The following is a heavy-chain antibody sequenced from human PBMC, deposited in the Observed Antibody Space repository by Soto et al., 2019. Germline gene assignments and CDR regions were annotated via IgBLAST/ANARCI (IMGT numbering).Heavy chain of an antibody. D-gene: IGHD3-3*01. CDR2: FDPEDGET. J-gene: IGHJ4*02. V-gene: IGHV1-24*01. CDR1: GYTLTELS. Sequence: GASVKVTCKVSGYTLTELSMHWVRQAPGKGLEWMGGFDPEDGETIYAQKFQGRVTMTEDTSTDTAYMELSSLRSEDTAVYYCATDTLWSGSFDYWGQGTRVTVSS. CDR3: ATDTLWSGSFDY.